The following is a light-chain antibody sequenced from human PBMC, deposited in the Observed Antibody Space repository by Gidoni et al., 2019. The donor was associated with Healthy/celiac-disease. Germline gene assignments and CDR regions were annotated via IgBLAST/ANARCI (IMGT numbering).Light chain of an antibody. V-gene: IGKV1-5*03. CDR1: QSISSW. J-gene: IGKJ1*01. CDR3: QQYKSYWT. CDR2: KAC. Sequence: IQMTQSPSTLSASVGDRVTITCRASQSISSWLAWYQQKPGKAPKLLLYKACSLESGVPSRFSGSGSGIEFTLTSSSLQPDDVATYYCQQYKSYWTFGQGTKVEIK.